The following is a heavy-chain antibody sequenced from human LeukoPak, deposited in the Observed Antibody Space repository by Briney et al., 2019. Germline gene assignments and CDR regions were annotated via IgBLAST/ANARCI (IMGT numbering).Heavy chain of an antibody. V-gene: IGHV4-59*01. CDR1: GGSISSYY. J-gene: IGHJ3*02. CDR2: IYYSGST. Sequence: PSDLSLTCTVSGGSISSYYWSWIRQPPGKGLEWIGYIYYSGSTNYNPSLKSRVTISVDTSKNQFSLKLSSVTAADTAVYYCARVHNPLAYCGGDCSPGAFDIWGQGTMVTVSS. D-gene: IGHD2-21*02. CDR3: ARVHNPLAYCGGDCSPGAFDI.